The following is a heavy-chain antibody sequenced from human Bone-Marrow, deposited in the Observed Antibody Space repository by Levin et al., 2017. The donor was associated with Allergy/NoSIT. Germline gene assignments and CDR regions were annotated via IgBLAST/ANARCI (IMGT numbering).Heavy chain of an antibody. J-gene: IGHJ3*02. CDR3: ASEGEPAASSGAFDI. CDR2: ISYDGSNK. V-gene: IGHV3-30-3*01. D-gene: IGHD2-2*01. Sequence: GGSLRLSCEASGFTFSGCSMHWVRQAPGKGLEWVAFISYDGSNKCYADSVKGRFTISRDNSKNTLYLQMNSLRAEDTAVYYCASEGEPAASSGAFDIWGQGTMVTVSS. CDR1: GFTFSGCS.